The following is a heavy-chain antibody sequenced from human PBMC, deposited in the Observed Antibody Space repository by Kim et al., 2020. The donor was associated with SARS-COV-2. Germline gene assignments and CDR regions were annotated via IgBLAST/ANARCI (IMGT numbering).Heavy chain of an antibody. Sequence: SETLSLTCTVSGGSISSYYWSWIRQPPGKGLEWIGHIYYSGSTNYHPSLKSRVTISVDTSKNQSSLKLSSVTAADTAAYYCLRRVLGDWTGGSCDFGFD. D-gene: IGHD2-8*02. CDR1: GGSISSYY. J-gene: IGHJ4*01. CDR2: IYYSGST. V-gene: IGHV4-59*08. CDR3: LRRVLGDWTGGSCDFGFD.